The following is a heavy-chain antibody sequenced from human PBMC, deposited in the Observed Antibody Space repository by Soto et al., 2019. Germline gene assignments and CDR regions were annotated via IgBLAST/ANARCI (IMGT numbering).Heavy chain of an antibody. Sequence: QITLKESGPTLVKPTQTLTLTCTFSGFSLSTDGVGVGWIRQPPGKAPEWLALIYWNDAKRFSPSLKTRLTNTKDTSKNQVVLTLTNMDPVDTATYYCAQLSGYDAGGWFDPWGQGTLVTVSS. CDR2: IYWNDAK. CDR3: AQLSGYDAGGWFDP. D-gene: IGHD5-12*01. CDR1: GFSLSTDGVG. J-gene: IGHJ5*02. V-gene: IGHV2-5*01.